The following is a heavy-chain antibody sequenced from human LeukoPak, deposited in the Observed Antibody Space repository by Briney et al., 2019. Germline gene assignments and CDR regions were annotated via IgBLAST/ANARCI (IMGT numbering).Heavy chain of an antibody. J-gene: IGHJ4*02. CDR2: IYYSGST. CDR3: ARTHGEAYFDY. Sequence: SETLSLTCTAYGGSLSSGGYYWSWIRQHPGRGLEGIGYIYYSGSTYYNPSLKSRVTISVDTSKNQFSLKLSSVTAADTAVYYCARTHGEAYFDYWGQGTLVTVSS. V-gene: IGHV4-31*03. D-gene: IGHD3-10*01. CDR1: GGSLSSGGYY.